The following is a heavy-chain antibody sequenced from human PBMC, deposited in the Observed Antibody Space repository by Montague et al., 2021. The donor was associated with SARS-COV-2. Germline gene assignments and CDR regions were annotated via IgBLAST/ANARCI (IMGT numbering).Heavy chain of an antibody. Sequence: CAISGDSVCNYGVARNWIRQSPSNGLKSLAGTYYSTKWYSDYAPSVRGRLTVNPDASKNEFSLELNYVTPEDTAVYYCVRYSGWFYFDFWGQGTLVTVSS. CDR3: VRYSGWFYFDF. CDR1: GDSVCNYGVA. V-gene: IGHV6-1*01. J-gene: IGHJ4*02. D-gene: IGHD6-19*01. CDR2: TYYSTKWYS.